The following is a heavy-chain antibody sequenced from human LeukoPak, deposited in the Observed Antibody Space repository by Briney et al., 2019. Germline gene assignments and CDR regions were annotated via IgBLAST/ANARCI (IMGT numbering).Heavy chain of an antibody. J-gene: IGHJ5*02. V-gene: IGHV3-21*01. CDR3: ARADCSSSTCYLRSSWFDP. Sequence: GGSLRLSCAASGFSLSSYDMNWVRQAPGKGLEWVSSISTSSTFIYYTYSVKGRFTISRDNAKNSLYLQMNSLSAEDTAVYYCARADCSSSTCYLRSSWFDPWGQGTLVTVSS. CDR2: ISTSSTFI. D-gene: IGHD2/OR15-2a*01. CDR1: GFSLSSYD.